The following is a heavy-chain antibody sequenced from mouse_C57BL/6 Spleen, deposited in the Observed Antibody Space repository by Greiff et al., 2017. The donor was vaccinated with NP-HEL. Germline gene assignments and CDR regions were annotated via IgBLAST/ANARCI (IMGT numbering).Heavy chain of an antibody. Sequence: VQLKESGPGLVAPSQSLSITCTVSGFSLTSYGVHWVRQPPGKGLEWLVVIWSDGSTTYNSALKSRLSISKDNSKSQVFLKMNSLQTDDTAMYYCARPGGSSPWAMDYWGQGTSVTVSS. J-gene: IGHJ4*01. CDR1: GFSLTSYG. V-gene: IGHV2-6*03. CDR2: IWSDGST. CDR3: ARPGGSSPWAMDY. D-gene: IGHD1-1*01.